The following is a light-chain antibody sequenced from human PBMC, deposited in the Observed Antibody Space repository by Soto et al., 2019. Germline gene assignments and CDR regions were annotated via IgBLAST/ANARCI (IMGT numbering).Light chain of an antibody. V-gene: IGKV3-15*01. CDR1: QSVSSS. J-gene: IGKJ1*01. CDR2: GAS. CDR3: QQYSNWWT. Sequence: EIVMTQSPATLSVSPGERATLSCGASQSVSSSLACYQKKHAQVPRLLIYGASTRAPGIPARFSGSGSGTEFTLTISSLQSEDSAVYYCQQYSNWWTFGQGTRVEIK.